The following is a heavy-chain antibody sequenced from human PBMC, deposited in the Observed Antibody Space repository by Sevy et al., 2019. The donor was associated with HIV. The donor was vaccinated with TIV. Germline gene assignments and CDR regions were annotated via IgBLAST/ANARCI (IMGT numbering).Heavy chain of an antibody. J-gene: IGHJ3*01. CDR3: ARQRGGWYEYDASDV. CDR2: IYYSGTT. D-gene: IGHD6-19*01. CDR1: DVSISSGTNY. Sequence: SETLSLTCTVPDVSISSGTNYWGWIRQPPGKGLEWIGSIYYSGTTYYNPSLKSRVTMSADTSMNQFSLKLSSVTVADTAVYYCARQRGGWYEYDASDVWGQGTMVTVSS. V-gene: IGHV4-39*01.